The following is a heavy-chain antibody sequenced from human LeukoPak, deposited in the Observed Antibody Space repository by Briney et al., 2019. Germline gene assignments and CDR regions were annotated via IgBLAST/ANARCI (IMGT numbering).Heavy chain of an antibody. V-gene: IGHV4-59*01. CDR3: ARDLRRDIAVAGTDWFDP. D-gene: IGHD6-19*01. CDR2: IYYSGST. J-gene: IGHJ5*02. CDR1: GASISSYY. Sequence: SETLSLTCTVSGASISSYYWSWIRQPPGKGLEWIGYIYYSGSTNYNPSLRSRVTISVDTSKKQLSLNLSSVTAADTAVYYCARDLRRDIAVAGTDWFDPWGQGTLVTVSS.